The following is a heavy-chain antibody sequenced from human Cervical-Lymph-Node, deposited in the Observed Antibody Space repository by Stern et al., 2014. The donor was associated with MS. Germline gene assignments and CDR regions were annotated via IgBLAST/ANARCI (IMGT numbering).Heavy chain of an antibody. CDR1: GFTFSSYS. CDR3: ARRGCSGTSCSSYDFDY. V-gene: IGHV3-48*01. D-gene: IGHD2-15*01. Sequence: EVQLVESGGGLVQPGGSLRLSCAASGFTFSSYSIIWVRQAPGKGLEWLSYISSSSLTIYSADSMKGRLTLSRDNARNSLYLLLNNLRAEDTAVYYCARRGCSGTSCSSYDFDYWGQGTLVTVSS. CDR2: ISSSSLTI. J-gene: IGHJ4*02.